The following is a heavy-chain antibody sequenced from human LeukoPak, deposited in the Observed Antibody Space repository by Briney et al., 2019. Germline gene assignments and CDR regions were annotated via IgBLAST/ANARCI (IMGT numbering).Heavy chain of an antibody. D-gene: IGHD3-10*01. CDR2: IYYSGST. CDR1: GGSISSSSYY. V-gene: IGHV4-39*07. CDR3: ARGRRVLLWFGELSHPYYFDY. Sequence: MTSETLSLTCTVSGGSISSSSYYWGWIRQPPGKGLEWIGSIYYSGSTYYNPSLKSRVTISVDTSKNQFSLKLSSVTAADTAVYYCARGRRVLLWFGELSHPYYFDYWGQGTLVTVSS. J-gene: IGHJ4*02.